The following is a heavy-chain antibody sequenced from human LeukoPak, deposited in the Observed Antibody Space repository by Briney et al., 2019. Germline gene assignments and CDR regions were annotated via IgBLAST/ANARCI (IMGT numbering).Heavy chain of an antibody. CDR2: VYHTGST. D-gene: IGHD1-26*01. Sequence: PSGTLSLTCDVSGGSISTDHWWSWVRQPPGKGLEWIGEVYHTGSTIYSPSLKSRITVSVDKSKNQFSLKLTSVTAADTAVYYCARTHAWGYYYMDVWGKGTTVTISS. CDR1: GGSISTDHW. V-gene: IGHV4-4*02. J-gene: IGHJ6*03. CDR3: ARTHAWGYYYMDV.